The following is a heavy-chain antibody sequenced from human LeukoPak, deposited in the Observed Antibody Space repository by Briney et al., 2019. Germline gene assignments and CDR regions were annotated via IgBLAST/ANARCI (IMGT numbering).Heavy chain of an antibody. V-gene: IGHV3-66*01. CDR1: GFSFISYE. D-gene: IGHD6-13*01. CDR2: IYSGGNT. CDR3: ARDWVAASSFDI. Sequence: PGGSLTLSCAASGFSFISYEMSWVRQAPGKGLEWVSVIYSGGNTYYADSVKGRFTISRDNSKNTLYLQMNSLRAEDTAVYYCARDWVAASSFDIWGQGTMVTVSS. J-gene: IGHJ3*02.